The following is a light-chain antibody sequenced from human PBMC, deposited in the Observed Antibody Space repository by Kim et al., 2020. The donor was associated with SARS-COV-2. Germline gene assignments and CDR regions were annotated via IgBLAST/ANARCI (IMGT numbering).Light chain of an antibody. CDR2: GTS. V-gene: IGKV3-20*01. J-gene: IGKJ2*01. Sequence: FAPGERVILSCRASQSVADNPLAWFQQEPGQAPRLLIYGTSSRATGIPDRFSGSGSGTDFTLTISRLEPEDSAVYYCQQYDRPPYTFGQGTKLEI. CDR3: QQYDRPPYT. CDR1: QSVADNP.